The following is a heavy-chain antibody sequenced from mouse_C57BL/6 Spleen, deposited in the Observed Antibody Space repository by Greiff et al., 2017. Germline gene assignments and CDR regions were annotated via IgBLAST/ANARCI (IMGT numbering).Heavy chain of an antibody. CDR1: GFSLTSYG. J-gene: IGHJ2*01. D-gene: IGHD1-1*01. CDR3: AKNGDYGSSYYFDY. CDR2: IWRGGST. V-gene: IGHV2-5*01. Sequence: QVQLKESGPGLVQPSQSLSITCTVSGFSLTSYGVHWVRQSPGKGLEWLGVIWRGGSTDYNAAFMSRLSITKDNSKSQVFFKMNSLQADDTAIYYCAKNGDYGSSYYFDYWGQGTTLTVSS.